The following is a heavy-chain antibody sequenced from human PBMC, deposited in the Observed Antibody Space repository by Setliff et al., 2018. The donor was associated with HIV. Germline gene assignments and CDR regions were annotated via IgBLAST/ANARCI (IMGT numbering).Heavy chain of an antibody. CDR2: IRCDGSNE. V-gene: IGHV3-30*02. CDR3: AKDHESSGWFRGYIDY. D-gene: IGHD6-19*01. J-gene: IGHJ4*02. CDR1: GFSFSSYW. Sequence: PGGSLRLSCAASGFSFSSYWMSWVRQAPGKGLEWVAFIRCDGSNEYYADSVKGRFTISRDNSKNTLYLQINSLRAEDTAVYYCAKDHESSGWFRGYIDYWGPGTLVTVSS.